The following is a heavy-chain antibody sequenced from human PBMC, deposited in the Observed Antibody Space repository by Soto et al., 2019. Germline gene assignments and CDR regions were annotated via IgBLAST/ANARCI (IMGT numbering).Heavy chain of an antibody. D-gene: IGHD7-27*01. CDR2: ISYTGRT. V-gene: IGHV4-61*03. J-gene: IGHJ6*02. CDR3: AREWGLLPYYVMNV. Sequence: QVQLQESAPGLVKPSETLSLTCIVSGDSVTSGSYYWTWLRQPPGKGLEWIGYISYTGRTKYNPSLQSRVTISADTSKNDFSLNLSSVTAADTAVYFCAREWGLLPYYVMNVWGHGTAVTVSS. CDR1: GDSVTSGSYY.